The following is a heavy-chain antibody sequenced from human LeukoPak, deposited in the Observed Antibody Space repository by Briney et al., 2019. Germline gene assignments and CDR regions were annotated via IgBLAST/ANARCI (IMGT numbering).Heavy chain of an antibody. CDR1: GFTVSSNY. V-gene: IGHV3-53*01. Sequence: GGSLRLSCAASGFTVSSNYMSWVRQAPGKGLEWVSVIYSGGSTYYADSVKGRFTISRDNSKNTLYLQMNSLRAEDTAVYYCAKGSISDPFDYWGQGTLVTVSS. CDR2: IYSGGST. D-gene: IGHD6-25*01. CDR3: AKGSISDPFDY. J-gene: IGHJ4*02.